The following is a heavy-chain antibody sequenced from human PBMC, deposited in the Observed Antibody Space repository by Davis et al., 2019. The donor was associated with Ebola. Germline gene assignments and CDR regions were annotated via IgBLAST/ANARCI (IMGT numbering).Heavy chain of an antibody. Sequence: SETLSLTCAVYGGSFSGYYWSWIRQPPGKGLEWIGEINHSGSTNYNPSLKSRVTISVDTSKNQFSLKLSSVTAADTAVYYCARLSRLRDFWSGYFPDAFDIWGQGTMVTVSS. D-gene: IGHD3-3*01. CDR1: GGSFSGYY. CDR2: INHSGST. J-gene: IGHJ3*02. V-gene: IGHV4-34*01. CDR3: ARLSRLRDFWSGYFPDAFDI.